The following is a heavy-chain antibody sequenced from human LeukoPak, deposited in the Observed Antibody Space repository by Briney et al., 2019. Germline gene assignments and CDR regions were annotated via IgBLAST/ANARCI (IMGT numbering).Heavy chain of an antibody. D-gene: IGHD2-2*01. CDR3: AKLRAVVVPAASDY. J-gene: IGHJ4*02. CDR2: ISGSGGST. CDR1: GFTFSSYA. V-gene: IGHV3-23*01. Sequence: GGSLRLSCAASGFTFSSYAMSWVRQAPGKGLEWVSAISGSGGSTYYADSVKGRLTISRDNSKNTLHLQMNSLRAEDTAVYCCAKLRAVVVPAASDYWGQGTLVTVSS.